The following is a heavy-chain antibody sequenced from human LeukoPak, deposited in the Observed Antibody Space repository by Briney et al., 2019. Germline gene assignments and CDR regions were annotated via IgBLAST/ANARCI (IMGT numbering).Heavy chain of an antibody. V-gene: IGHV1-46*01. CDR3: ATNILVRDIINWFDP. D-gene: IGHD3-10*01. Sequence: ASVKVSCKAVEHTRSSYYMQWVRQAPGQGLEWMGIINPSGGSTSYAQKFQDRVTMTRDSSISTAYMELSSLRYDDTAVYYCATNILVRDIINWFDPWGQGTLVTVSS. J-gene: IGHJ5*02. CDR1: EHTRSSYY. CDR2: INPSGGST.